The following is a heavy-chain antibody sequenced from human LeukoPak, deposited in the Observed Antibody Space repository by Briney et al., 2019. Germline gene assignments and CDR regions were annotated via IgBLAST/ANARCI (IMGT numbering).Heavy chain of an antibody. Sequence: GVSVKVSCKASGYTFTSYGISWVRQAPGQGLEWMGWISAYNGNTNYAQKLQGRVTMTTDTSTSTAYMELRSLRSDDTAVYYCARECLFAEPPGDCYSREDYWGQGTLVTVSS. V-gene: IGHV1-18*01. CDR1: GYTFTSYG. D-gene: IGHD2-21*02. CDR2: ISAYNGNT. CDR3: ARECLFAEPPGDCYSREDY. J-gene: IGHJ4*02.